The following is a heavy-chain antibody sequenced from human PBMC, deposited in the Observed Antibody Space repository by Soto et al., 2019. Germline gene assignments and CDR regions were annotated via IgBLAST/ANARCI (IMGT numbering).Heavy chain of an antibody. CDR1: GGSFSGYY. J-gene: IGHJ4*02. CDR2: MNHSGST. V-gene: IGHV4-34*01. CDR3: ATSYGNAWYTY. Sequence: SETLSLTCAVYGGSFSGYYWSWIRQPPGKGLEWIGYMNHSGSTNYNPSLKSRLTISVDRSKNQFTLKLTSVTVADTAVYYCATSYGNAWYTYWGQGTQVTVSS. D-gene: IGHD6-13*01.